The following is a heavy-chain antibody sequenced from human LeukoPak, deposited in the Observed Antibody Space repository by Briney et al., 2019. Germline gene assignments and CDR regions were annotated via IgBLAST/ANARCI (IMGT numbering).Heavy chain of an antibody. CDR1: GFTFSSYA. V-gene: IGHV3-23*01. CDR2: ISGSGGST. J-gene: IGHJ5*02. CDR3: AKDLYCSSTSCYQGASLQLHNSGGFDP. Sequence: GGSLRLSCAASGFTFSSYAMSWVRQAPGKGLEWVSAISGSGGSTYYADSVKGRFTISRDNSKNTLYLQMNSLRAEDTAVYYCAKDLYCSSTSCYQGASLQLHNSGGFDPWGQGTLVTVSS. D-gene: IGHD2-2*01.